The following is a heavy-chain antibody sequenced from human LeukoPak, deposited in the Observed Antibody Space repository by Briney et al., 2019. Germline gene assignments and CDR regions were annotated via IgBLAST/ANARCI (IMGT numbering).Heavy chain of an antibody. CDR3: ARETSQKGAHYMDV. V-gene: IGHV4-59*01. D-gene: IGHD3-16*01. Sequence: SETLSLTCTVSGVSISTYYWSWIRQPPGKGLEWIGYIYYTGSTSYNPSLKSRVTISVDTSKNQFSLKLTSVTAADTAVYYCARETSQKGAHYMDVWGKGTTVTISS. CDR1: GVSISTYY. CDR2: IYYTGST. J-gene: IGHJ6*03.